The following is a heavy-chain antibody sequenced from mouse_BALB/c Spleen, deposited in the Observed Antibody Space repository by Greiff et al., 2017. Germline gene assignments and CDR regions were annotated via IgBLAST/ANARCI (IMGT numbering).Heavy chain of an antibody. D-gene: IGHD1-1*01. Sequence: QVQLQQSGAELVRPGASVTLSCKASGYTFTDYEIHWVKQTPVHGLEWIGAIDPETGGTAYNQKFKGKATLTADKSSSTAYMELRSLTSEDSAVYYCTRWDYYGSSADYYAMDYWGQGTSVTVSS. CDR3: TRWDYYGSSADYYAMDY. J-gene: IGHJ4*01. CDR2: IDPETGGT. CDR1: GYTFTDYE. V-gene: IGHV1-15*01.